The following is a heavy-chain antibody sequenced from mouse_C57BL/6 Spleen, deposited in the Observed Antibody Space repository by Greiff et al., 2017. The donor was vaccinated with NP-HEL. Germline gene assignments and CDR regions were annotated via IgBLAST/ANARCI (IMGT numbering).Heavy chain of an antibody. CDR3: ARCNYGPLYYYAMDY. J-gene: IGHJ4*01. CDR2: IYPGDGDT. Sequence: QVQLQQSGPELVKPGASVKISCKASGYAFSSSWMNWVKQRPGKGLEWIGRIYPGDGDTNYNGKFKGKATLTADKSSSTAYMQLSSLTSEDSAVYFGARCNYGPLYYYAMDYWGQGTSVTVSS. CDR1: GYAFSSSW. V-gene: IGHV1-82*01. D-gene: IGHD1-1*01.